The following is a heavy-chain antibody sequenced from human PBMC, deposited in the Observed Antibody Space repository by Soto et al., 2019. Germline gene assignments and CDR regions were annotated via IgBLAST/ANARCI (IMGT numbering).Heavy chain of an antibody. J-gene: IGHJ4*01. V-gene: IGHV3-15*07. CDR3: TTDSHFSTRLVRFDL. D-gene: IGHD3-3*02. CDR2: IKSKIDGGTT. Sequence: EVQLVASGGGLVEPGGSLRLSCAASGFIFSTAWINWVRQAPGKGLEWVGRIKSKIDGGTTDFAASVKGRFAISRDDPQDTMFLQMNSLKSEDTAVYYCTTDSHFSTRLVRFDLWGRGTLVTVSS. CDR1: GFIFSTAW.